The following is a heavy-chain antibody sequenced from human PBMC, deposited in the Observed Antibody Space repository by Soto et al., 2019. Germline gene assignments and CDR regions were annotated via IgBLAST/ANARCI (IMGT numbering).Heavy chain of an antibody. CDR3: VRTSLVVAAATREDY. Sequence: PGGSLRLSCAASGFTFSSYAMSWVRQAPGKGLVWVSGISGDGGSTCYADSVKGRFTISRDNAKNTLYLQMNSLRAEDTAVYYCVRTSLVVAAATREDYWGQGTLVTVSS. J-gene: IGHJ4*02. V-gene: IGHV3-23*01. CDR2: ISGDGGST. D-gene: IGHD2-15*01. CDR1: GFTFSSYA.